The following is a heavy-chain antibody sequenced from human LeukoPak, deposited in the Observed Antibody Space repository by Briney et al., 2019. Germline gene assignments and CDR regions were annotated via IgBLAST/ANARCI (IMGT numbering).Heavy chain of an antibody. J-gene: IGHJ4*02. V-gene: IGHV1-2*02. CDR2: INPNSGGT. Sequence: ASVTVPFTASGYTFTVYYLHWVRQAPGQGLEWVGWINPNSGGTNYAQKFQGRVTMTRDTSISTVYMELSRLRSDDTAVYYCSREDYWGQGTLVTVSS. CDR1: GYTFTVYY. CDR3: SREDY.